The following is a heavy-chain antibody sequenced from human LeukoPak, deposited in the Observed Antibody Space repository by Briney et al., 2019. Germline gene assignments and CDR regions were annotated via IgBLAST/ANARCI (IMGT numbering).Heavy chain of an antibody. J-gene: IGHJ4*02. CDR3: ARDYRCSSTSCKDRTFDY. CDR1: GFIFNDYY. V-gene: IGHV3-11*01. CDR2: ISSSGSII. D-gene: IGHD2-2*01. Sequence: GGSLSLSCAASGFIFNDYYMRWIRPAPGKGLEWVSYISSSGSIIYYADSVKGRFTISRDNAKNTLYLQMSSLRVEDTAVYYCARDYRCSSTSCKDRTFDYWGQGTLVTVSS.